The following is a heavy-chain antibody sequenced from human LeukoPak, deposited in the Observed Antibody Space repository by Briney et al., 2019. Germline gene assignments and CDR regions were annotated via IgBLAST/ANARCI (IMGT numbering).Heavy chain of an antibody. D-gene: IGHD1-7*01. CDR3: ARGNWNYASFWFDP. CDR1: GGSISSGDYY. Sequence: SETLSLTCTVSGGSISSGDYYWSWIRQPPGKGLEWIGYIYYSGSTYCNPSLKSRVTISVDTSKNQFSLKLSSVTAADTAVYYCARGNWNYASFWFDPWGQGTLVTVSS. V-gene: IGHV4-30-4*08. J-gene: IGHJ5*02. CDR2: IYYSGST.